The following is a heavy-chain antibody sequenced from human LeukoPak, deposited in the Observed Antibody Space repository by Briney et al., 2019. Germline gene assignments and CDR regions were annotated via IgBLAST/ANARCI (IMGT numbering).Heavy chain of an antibody. Sequence: SETLSLTCPVSGGSTGSYYWSWIRQPPGKGLEWIGYMYHTGISSYNPSLRSRVTVSLDTSENQFSLKLHSVTPADTATYYCARMLGGGSHASSFDSWGQGTLVTVSS. D-gene: IGHD1-26*01. CDR1: GGSTGSYY. J-gene: IGHJ4*02. CDR3: ARMLGGGSHASSFDS. CDR2: MYHTGIS. V-gene: IGHV4-59*01.